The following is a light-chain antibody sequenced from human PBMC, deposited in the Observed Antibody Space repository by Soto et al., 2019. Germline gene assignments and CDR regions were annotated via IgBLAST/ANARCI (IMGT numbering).Light chain of an antibody. CDR2: DAS. J-gene: IGKJ4*01. CDR1: QSVSSW. V-gene: IGKV1-39*01. CDR3: QQSYTTPLT. Sequence: IQMTQSLATLSASMGDSVTITCRASQSVSSWLAWYQQTPGTAPKLLIYDASSLQSGVPSRFSGSGSGTDFTLTISSLQPEDFATYYCQQSYTTPLTFGGGTKVDIK.